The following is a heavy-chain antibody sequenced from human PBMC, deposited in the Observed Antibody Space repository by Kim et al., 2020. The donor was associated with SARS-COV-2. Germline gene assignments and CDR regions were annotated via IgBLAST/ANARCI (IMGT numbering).Heavy chain of an antibody. CDR1: GFTLRTYW. Sequence: GGSLRLSCAASGFTLRTYWMSWVRQAPGKGLEWVASVKQDGSENYYVDSVKGRFTISRDNDKNSLYLQMNSLRAEDTAVYFCAREMYDFWSGADYGMDVGGQGPTVTVSS. J-gene: IGHJ6*02. CDR2: VKQDGSEN. V-gene: IGHV3-7*03. D-gene: IGHD3-3*01. CDR3: AREMYDFWSGADYGMDV.